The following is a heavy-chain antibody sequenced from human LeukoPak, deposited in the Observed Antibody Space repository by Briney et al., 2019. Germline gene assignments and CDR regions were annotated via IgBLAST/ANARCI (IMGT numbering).Heavy chain of an antibody. J-gene: IGHJ4*02. D-gene: IGHD6-13*01. Sequence: PGGSLRLSCAASGFTFSTYAIHWVRQAPGKGLEWVAVISYDGSNKYYADSVKGRFTISRDNSKNTLYLQMNSLRAEDTAVYYCARDSGGSSSWSGYFDYWGQGTLVTVSS. V-gene: IGHV3-30*12. CDR1: GFTFSTYA. CDR3: ARDSGGSSSWSGYFDY. CDR2: ISYDGSNK.